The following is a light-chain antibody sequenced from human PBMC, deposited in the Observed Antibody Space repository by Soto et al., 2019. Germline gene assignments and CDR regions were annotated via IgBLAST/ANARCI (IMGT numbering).Light chain of an antibody. J-gene: IGKJ4*01. Sequence: DIQMTQSPSSLSASVGEKVIITCRASQDISHFLAWFQQKPGKAPTSLIYDSSRLHSGVPSRFSGVGSGTNFSLTISSLQPEDFATYYCHQHDGYPLTFGGGTRVEMK. CDR3: HQHDGYPLT. CDR2: DSS. V-gene: IGKV1-16*01. CDR1: QDISHF.